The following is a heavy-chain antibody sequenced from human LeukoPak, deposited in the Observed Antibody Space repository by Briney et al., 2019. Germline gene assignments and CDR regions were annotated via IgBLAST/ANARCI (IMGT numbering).Heavy chain of an antibody. D-gene: IGHD6-19*01. CDR2: INPNSGGT. J-gene: IGHJ3*02. CDR3: ARVIAVAGTSGWAFDI. Sequence: ASVKVSCKASGYTFTGYYMHWVRQAPGQGLEWMGWINPNSGGTNYAQKFQGWVTMTRDTSISTAYMELSRLRSDDTVVYYCARVIAVAGTSGWAFDIWGQGTMVTVSS. CDR1: GYTFTGYY. V-gene: IGHV1-2*04.